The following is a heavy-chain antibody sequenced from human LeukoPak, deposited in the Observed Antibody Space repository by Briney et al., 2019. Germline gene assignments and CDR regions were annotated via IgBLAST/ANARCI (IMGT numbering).Heavy chain of an antibody. CDR3: ARTTYGDYEVELDY. CDR2: TNPNSGVT. Sequence: ASVKVSCKASGYTFTGYYMHWGRQAPGQGLERMGWTNPNSGVTNYAQKLQGGVTMTRDTAISTAYMELSRLRSDDTAVYYCARTTYGDYEVELDYWGQGTLVTVSS. CDR1: GYTFTGYY. V-gene: IGHV1-2*02. J-gene: IGHJ4*02. D-gene: IGHD4-17*01.